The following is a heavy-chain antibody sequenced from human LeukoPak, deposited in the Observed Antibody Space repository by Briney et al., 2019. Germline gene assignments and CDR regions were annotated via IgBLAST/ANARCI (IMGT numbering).Heavy chain of an antibody. V-gene: IGHV3-30-3*01. J-gene: IGHJ4*02. CDR1: GFTFSSYA. D-gene: IGHD3-9*01. Sequence: GGSLRLSCAASGFTFSSYAMHWVRQAPGKGLEWVAVISYDGSNKYYADSVKGRFTIPRDNSKNTLYLQMNSLRAEDTAVYYCARNRFDWPLDYWGQGTLVTVSS. CDR2: ISYDGSNK. CDR3: ARNRFDWPLDY.